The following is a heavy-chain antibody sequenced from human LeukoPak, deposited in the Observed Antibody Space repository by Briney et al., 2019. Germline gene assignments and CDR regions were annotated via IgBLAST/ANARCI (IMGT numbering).Heavy chain of an antibody. Sequence: SQTLSLTCAISGDSVSSKIASWHWIRQSPSRGLEWLGRTYYRSKWYNDYAVSVGSRLTINSDTSKNQFSLHLNSVSPEDTAVYYCARAAGAFDFWGQGSLVSVSS. CDR1: GDSVSSKIAS. CDR3: ARAAGAFDF. D-gene: IGHD6-13*01. V-gene: IGHV6-1*01. J-gene: IGHJ4*02. CDR2: TYYRSKWYN.